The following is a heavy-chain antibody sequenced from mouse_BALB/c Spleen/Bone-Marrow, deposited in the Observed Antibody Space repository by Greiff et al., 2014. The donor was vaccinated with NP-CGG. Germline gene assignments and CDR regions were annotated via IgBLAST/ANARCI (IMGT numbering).Heavy chain of an antibody. CDR3: ARSTWSYYNGMDY. Sequence: EVKLMESGGGLVQPGGSRKLSCAASGFTFSNFGIHWVRQAPEKGLEWVASISGVSSTIYYADTVKGRFTISRDNPKNTLFLQMTSLRSEDTAMYYCARSTWSYYNGMDYWGQGTSVTVSS. D-gene: IGHD1-1*01. J-gene: IGHJ4*01. CDR2: ISGVSSTI. V-gene: IGHV5-17*02. CDR1: GFTFSNFG.